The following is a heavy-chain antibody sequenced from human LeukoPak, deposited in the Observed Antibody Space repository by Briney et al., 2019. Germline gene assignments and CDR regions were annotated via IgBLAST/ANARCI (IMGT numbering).Heavy chain of an antibody. Sequence: SETLSLTCTVSGGSISSYYWSWIRQPPGKGLEWIGYIYYSGSTNYNPSLKSRVTISVDTSKNQFSLKLSSVTAADTAVYYCASSYYDILTGYYRDYYFDYWGQGTLVTVSS. V-gene: IGHV4-59*01. CDR1: GGSISSYY. D-gene: IGHD3-9*01. CDR2: IYYSGST. J-gene: IGHJ4*02. CDR3: ASSYYDILTGYYRDYYFDY.